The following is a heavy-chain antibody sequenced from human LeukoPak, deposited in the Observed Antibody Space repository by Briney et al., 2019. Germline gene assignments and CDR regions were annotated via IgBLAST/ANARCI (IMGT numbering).Heavy chain of an antibody. CDR1: GFTFSSSA. Sequence: GGSLRLSCAASGFTFSSSAMTWVRQAPGKGLEWVSGISTGTVGTTYYADSVKGRFTISRDNSKNTLYLQMDSLRAEDTAVYYCAKDYGSGSYFEYWGQGTLVTVSS. D-gene: IGHD3-10*01. J-gene: IGHJ4*02. CDR3: AKDYGSGSYFEY. V-gene: IGHV3-23*01. CDR2: ISTGTVGTT.